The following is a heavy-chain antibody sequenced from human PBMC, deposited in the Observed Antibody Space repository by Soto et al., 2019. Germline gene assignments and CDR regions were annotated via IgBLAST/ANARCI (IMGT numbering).Heavy chain of an antibody. J-gene: IGHJ4*02. Sequence: QVQLQESGPGLVKPSQTLSLTCTVSGGSVRSGDYYWSWIRKPPGKGLEWIGDIYYSGSTYYNPSLKSRVTISVDKSKSQFSLKLRSVTAEDPAVYYCARGQRELGIEVWGQGTLVTVSS. CDR2: IYYSGST. CDR3: ARGQRELGIEV. D-gene: IGHD7-27*01. V-gene: IGHV4-30-4*01. CDR1: GGSVRSGDYY.